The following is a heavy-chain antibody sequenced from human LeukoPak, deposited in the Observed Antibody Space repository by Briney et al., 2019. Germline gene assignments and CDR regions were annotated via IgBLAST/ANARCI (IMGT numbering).Heavy chain of an antibody. V-gene: IGHV4-30-4*01. CDR1: GGSISSGDYS. J-gene: IGHJ4*02. CDR2: IYYSGST. D-gene: IGHD5-18*01. CDR3: ASDPIQLWPEN. Sequence: SETLSLTCTVSGGSISSGDYSWSWIRQPPGKGLEWIGYIYYSGSTYYNPSLKSRVTISVDTSKNRFSLKLSSVTAADTAVYYCASDPIQLWPENWGQGTLVTVSS.